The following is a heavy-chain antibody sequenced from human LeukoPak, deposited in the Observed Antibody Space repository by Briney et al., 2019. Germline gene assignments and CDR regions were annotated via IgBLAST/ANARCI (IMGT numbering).Heavy chain of an antibody. CDR1: GFTFSRYA. J-gene: IGHJ4*02. D-gene: IGHD3-22*01. Sequence: GGSLRLSCAASGFTFSRYAMSWVRQAPGKGLEWVAVIWYDGSNKYYADSVKGRFTISRDNSKNTLYLQMNSLRAEDTAVYYCARAIDSSGWYYFDYWGQGTLVTVSS. CDR3: ARAIDSSGWYYFDY. CDR2: IWYDGSNK. V-gene: IGHV3-33*08.